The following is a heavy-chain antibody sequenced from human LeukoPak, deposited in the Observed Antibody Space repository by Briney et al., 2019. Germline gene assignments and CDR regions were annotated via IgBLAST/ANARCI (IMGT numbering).Heavy chain of an antibody. CDR2: ISGSGGST. V-gene: IGHV3-23*01. CDR3: ANSLWDASVY. Sequence: GGSLRLSCAASGFTFSSYAMSWVRQAPGKGLEWVSAISGSGGSTYYADSMKGRFTISRDNSKNTLYLQMNSLRAEDTAVYYCANSLWDASVYWGQGTLVTVSS. J-gene: IGHJ4*02. CDR1: GFTFSSYA. D-gene: IGHD1-26*01.